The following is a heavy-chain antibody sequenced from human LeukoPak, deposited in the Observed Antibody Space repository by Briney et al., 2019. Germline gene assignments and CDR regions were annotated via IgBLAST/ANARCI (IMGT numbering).Heavy chain of an antibody. V-gene: IGHV4-59*08. D-gene: IGHD1-26*01. CDR3: ARHGGTLGYFDN. CDR1: SGSISSYY. CDR2: VYQSGTT. Sequence: PSETLSLTCTISSGSISSYYWSWIRQPPGKGLEWIGYVYQSGTTSYNPSLKRRVTMSADSSKNQFSLRMTSVTAADTAVYYCARHGGTLGYFDNWGQGTLVTVSS. J-gene: IGHJ4*02.